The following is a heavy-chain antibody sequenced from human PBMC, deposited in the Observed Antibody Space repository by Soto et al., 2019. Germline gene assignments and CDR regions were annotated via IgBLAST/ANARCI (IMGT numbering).Heavy chain of an antibody. D-gene: IGHD3-22*01. Sequence: ASVKVSCKASGYTFTSYAIHWLRQAPGQRLEWMGWINAGNGNTKYSQKFQGRVTITRDTSASTAYMELSSLRSEDTAVYYCARATPTYDSSGYYPPFVEYWGQGTLVTVSS. CDR3: ARATPTYDSSGYYPPFVEY. V-gene: IGHV1-3*01. CDR1: GYTFTSYA. J-gene: IGHJ4*02. CDR2: INAGNGNT.